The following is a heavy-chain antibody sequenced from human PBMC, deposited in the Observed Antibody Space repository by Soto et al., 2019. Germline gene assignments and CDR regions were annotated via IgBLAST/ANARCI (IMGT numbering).Heavy chain of an antibody. V-gene: IGHV4-30-4*01. J-gene: IGHJ4*02. CDR2: IYYSGST. CDR1: GGSISSGDYY. CDR3: APAYGPRDSSGYYYYFDY. D-gene: IGHD3-22*01. Sequence: TSETLSLTCTVSGGSISSGDYYWSWIRQPPGKGLEWIGYIYYSGSTYYNPSLKSQVTISVDTSKNRVSLKLSSVTAADTAVYYCAPAYGPRDSSGYYYYFDYWGQGTLVTVPS.